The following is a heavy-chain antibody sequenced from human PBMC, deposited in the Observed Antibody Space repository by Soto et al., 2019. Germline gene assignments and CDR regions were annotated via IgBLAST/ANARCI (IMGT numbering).Heavy chain of an antibody. D-gene: IGHD3-10*01. CDR2: ISTSGSSV. Sequence: GGSLRLSCAASGFTFSSYEMNWVRQAPGKGLEWVSYISTSGSSVYYAASVKGRFTISRDNAKNSLYLQMNSLRAEDTAVYYCARVGGFGESDTIYYYYGMDVWGQWTTVTVYS. V-gene: IGHV3-48*03. CDR3: ARVGGFGESDTIYYYYGMDV. CDR1: GFTFSSYE. J-gene: IGHJ6*02.